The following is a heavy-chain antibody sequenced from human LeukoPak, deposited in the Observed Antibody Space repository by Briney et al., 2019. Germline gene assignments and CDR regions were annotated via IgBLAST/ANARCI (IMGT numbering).Heavy chain of an antibody. Sequence: GGSLRLSCAASGFTFSNNWMHWVRQAPGKGLVWVSRINSDGRTTTYADSVKGRFTISRDNAKNTLYLQMNSLRAEDTAVYFCARDYCSGGSCFFNWGQGTLVTVSS. CDR3: ARDYCSGGSCFFN. D-gene: IGHD2-15*01. J-gene: IGHJ4*02. CDR1: GFTFSNNW. V-gene: IGHV3-74*01. CDR2: INSDGRTT.